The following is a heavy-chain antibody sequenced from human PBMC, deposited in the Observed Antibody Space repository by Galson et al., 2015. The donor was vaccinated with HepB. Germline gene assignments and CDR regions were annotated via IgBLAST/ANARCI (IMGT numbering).Heavy chain of an antibody. V-gene: IGHV3-21*01. Sequence: SLRLSCAASGFTFSSYSMNWVRQAPGKGLEWVSSISSSSSYIYYADSVKGRFTISRDNAKNSLYLQMNSLRAEDTAVYYCARGMLWFGELFVAEYFQHWGQGTLVTVSS. J-gene: IGHJ1*01. D-gene: IGHD3-10*01. CDR3: ARGMLWFGELFVAEYFQH. CDR2: ISSSSSYI. CDR1: GFTFSSYS.